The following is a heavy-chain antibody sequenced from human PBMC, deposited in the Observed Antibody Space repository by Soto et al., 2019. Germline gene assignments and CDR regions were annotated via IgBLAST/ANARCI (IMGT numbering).Heavy chain of an antibody. V-gene: IGHV3-23*01. Sequence: EVQLLESGGGLVQRGGSLRLSCAASGFTFSSDAMSWVRQAPGKGLEWVSAISGRGGSTYYADSVKGRFTISRDNSKNTLYLQMNSLRAEDTAVYYCAKGVLLWFGELSRYFDYWGQGTLVTVSS. D-gene: IGHD3-10*01. CDR3: AKGVLLWFGELSRYFDY. CDR2: ISGRGGST. CDR1: GFTFSSDA. J-gene: IGHJ4*02.